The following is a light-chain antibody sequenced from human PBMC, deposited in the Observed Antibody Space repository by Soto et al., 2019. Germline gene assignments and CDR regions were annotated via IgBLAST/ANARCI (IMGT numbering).Light chain of an antibody. Sequence: IMMTQSPATLSVSPGEGVTLSCRASENVGTNLAWYQQKPGQAPRLLMYGSSTRATGIPATFSGSGSGTEFTLTISSLQSEESAVYYCQQYNNWGLSFGGGTKVEIK. V-gene: IGKV3D-15*01. CDR1: ENVGTN. CDR3: QQYNNWGLS. CDR2: GSS. J-gene: IGKJ4*01.